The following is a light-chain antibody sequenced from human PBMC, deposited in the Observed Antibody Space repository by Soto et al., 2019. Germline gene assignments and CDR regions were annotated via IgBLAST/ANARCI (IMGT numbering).Light chain of an antibody. J-gene: IGKJ1*01. Sequence: EIVLTQSPGTLSLSPGERATLSCRASQSVSSIYLAWYQQKLGQAPRLLIYGASSRATGIPDRFSGSGSGTDFTLTISRLAPDEFAVYYFLHYGTSRWTFVQGTKVEIK. V-gene: IGKV3-20*01. CDR2: GAS. CDR3: LHYGTSRWT. CDR1: QSVSSIY.